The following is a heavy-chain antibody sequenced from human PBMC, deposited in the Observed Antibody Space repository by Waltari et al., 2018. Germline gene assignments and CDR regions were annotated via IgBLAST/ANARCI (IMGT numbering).Heavy chain of an antibody. CDR1: GGSFSGYS. Sequence: QVQLQQWGAGLLKPSETLSLTCAVYGGSFSGYSWSWIRQPPGKGLEWIGEINHSGSTNYNPSLKSRVTISVDTSKNQFSLKLSSVTAADTAVYYCAGKRGGSRDYWGQGTLVTVSS. J-gene: IGHJ4*02. V-gene: IGHV4-34*01. CDR3: AGKRGGSRDY. CDR2: INHSGST. D-gene: IGHD3-16*01.